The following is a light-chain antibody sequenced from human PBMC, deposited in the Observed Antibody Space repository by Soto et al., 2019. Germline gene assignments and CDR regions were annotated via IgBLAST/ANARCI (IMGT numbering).Light chain of an antibody. Sequence: QSALTQPASVSGSPGRSITISCTGTSSDVGGYNYVSWYQQHPGKAPKLMIYDVSNRPSGVSNRFSGSKSGNTASLTISGLQAEDEADYYCSSYTSSSNPYVFGTGTKVTVL. CDR2: DVS. V-gene: IGLV2-14*01. CDR3: SSYTSSSNPYV. J-gene: IGLJ1*01. CDR1: SSDVGGYNY.